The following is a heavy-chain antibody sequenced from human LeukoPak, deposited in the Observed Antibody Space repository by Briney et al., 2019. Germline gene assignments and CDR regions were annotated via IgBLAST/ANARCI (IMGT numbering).Heavy chain of an antibody. V-gene: IGHV3-74*01. CDR3: ARDPPTYYYDTTDPGYFQH. CDR2: INIDERIT. Sequence: GGSLRLSCATSGFSFSTQRMHWVRQAPGKGLVWVSYINIDERITGYADSVKGRFTISRDNSKNTLYLQMNSLRAEDTAVYYCARDPPTYYYDTTDPGYFQHWGQGTLVTVSS. CDR1: GFSFSTQR. J-gene: IGHJ1*01. D-gene: IGHD3-22*01.